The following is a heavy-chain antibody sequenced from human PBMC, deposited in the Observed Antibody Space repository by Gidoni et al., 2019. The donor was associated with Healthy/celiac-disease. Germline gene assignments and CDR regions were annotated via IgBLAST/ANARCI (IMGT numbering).Heavy chain of an antibody. CDR2: ISYDGSNK. J-gene: IGHJ4*02. CDR1: GFTFSSYG. Sequence: QVQLVESGGGVVQPGRSLRLSCAASGFTFSSYGMHWGRQAPGKGLEWVAVISYDGSNKYYADSVKGRFTISRDNSKNTLYLQMNSLRAEDTAVYYCAKGIAAAGPYFDYWGQGTLVTVSS. CDR3: AKGIAAAGPYFDY. V-gene: IGHV3-30*18. D-gene: IGHD6-13*01.